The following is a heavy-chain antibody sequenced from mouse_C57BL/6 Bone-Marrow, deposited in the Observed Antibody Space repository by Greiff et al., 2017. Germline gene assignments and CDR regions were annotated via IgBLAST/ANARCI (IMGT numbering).Heavy chain of an antibody. Sequence: VQLQQSGAELARPGASVKLSCKASGYTFTSYGISWVKQRTGQGLEWIGEIYPRSGNTYYNEKFTGKATLTADKSSSTAYMELRSLTSEDSAVYFCARGFYGYDWFAYWGQGTLVTVSA. CDR2: IYPRSGNT. D-gene: IGHD2-2*01. CDR1: GYTFTSYG. J-gene: IGHJ3*01. CDR3: ARGFYGYDWFAY. V-gene: IGHV1-81*01.